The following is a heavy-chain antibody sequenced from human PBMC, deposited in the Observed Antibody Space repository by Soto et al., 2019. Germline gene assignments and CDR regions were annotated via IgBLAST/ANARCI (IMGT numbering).Heavy chain of an antibody. V-gene: IGHV4-39*01. CDR3: AIHVTESGYYTGHYYYYMDV. J-gene: IGHJ6*03. Sequence: PSETLSLTCTVSGGSISSSSYYWGWIRQPPGKGLEWIGSIYYSGSTYYNPSLKSRVTISVDTSKNQFSLKLSSVTAADTAVYYCAIHVTESGYYTGHYYYYMDVWGKGTTVTVSS. CDR1: GGSISSSSYY. CDR2: IYYSGST. D-gene: IGHD3-3*01.